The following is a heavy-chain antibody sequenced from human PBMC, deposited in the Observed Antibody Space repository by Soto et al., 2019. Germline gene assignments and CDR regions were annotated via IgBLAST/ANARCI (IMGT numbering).Heavy chain of an antibody. CDR1: GFTFSSYG. D-gene: IGHD3-16*01. V-gene: IGHV3-30*18. CDR2: ISYDGSNK. Sequence: GGSLRLSCAASGFTFSSYGMHWVRQAPGKGLEWVAVISYDGSNKYYADSVKGRFTISRDNSKNTLYLQMNSLRAEDTAVYYCAKDPGDGIRTEYAFDIWGQGTMVTVSS. J-gene: IGHJ3*02. CDR3: AKDPGDGIRTEYAFDI.